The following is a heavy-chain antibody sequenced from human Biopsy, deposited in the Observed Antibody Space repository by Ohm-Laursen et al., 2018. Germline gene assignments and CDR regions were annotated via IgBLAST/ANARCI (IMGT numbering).Heavy chain of an antibody. Sequence: SLRLSCSASGFTFASHAMRWVRQAPGKGLEWVSSISASGNHIYYTDSVKGRFTVSRDNGKNSVYLQMNSLRVEDTAVYYCARDGEAKYCKHGVCPSDFWGQGTLVTVSS. CDR2: ISASGNHI. J-gene: IGHJ4*02. CDR1: GFTFASHA. V-gene: IGHV3-21*01. CDR3: ARDGEAKYCKHGVCPSDF. D-gene: IGHD2-8*01.